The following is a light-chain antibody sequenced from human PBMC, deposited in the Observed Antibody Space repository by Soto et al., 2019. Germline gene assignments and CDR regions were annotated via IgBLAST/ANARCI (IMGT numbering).Light chain of an antibody. J-gene: IGKJ4*01. V-gene: IGKV1-33*01. CDR2: EAS. CDR3: QQYDEPNLT. CDR1: QDISNY. Sequence: DIQMTQSPSSLSASVGDRVIITCQASQDISNYLNWFQQKPGKAPNLLIYEASTLEEGVPSRFSGSGSGTHFTLTISSLQPEDFATYFCQQYDEPNLTFGGGTKVEIK.